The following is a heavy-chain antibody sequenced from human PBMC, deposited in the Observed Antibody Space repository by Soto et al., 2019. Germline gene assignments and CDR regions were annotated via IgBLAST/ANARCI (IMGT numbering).Heavy chain of an antibody. Sequence: SVKVSCKASGGTFSSYAISWVRQAPGQGLEWMGGIIPIFGTANYAQKFQGRVTITADESTSTAYMELSSLRSEDTAVYYCARESRRPYGDYDAWFDPWGQGTLVTVSS. CDR3: ARESRRPYGDYDAWFDP. V-gene: IGHV1-69*13. CDR1: GGTFSSYA. CDR2: IIPIFGTA. J-gene: IGHJ5*02. D-gene: IGHD4-17*01.